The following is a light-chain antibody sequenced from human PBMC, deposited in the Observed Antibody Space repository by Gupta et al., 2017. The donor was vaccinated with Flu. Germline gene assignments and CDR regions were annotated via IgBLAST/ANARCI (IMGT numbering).Light chain of an antibody. CDR2: QDT. Sequence: SSDLTQPPSVSVSPGHTASITCSGDKLGDIYVSWYQQKPGQSPVLVIYQDTQRPSGIPERFSGSNSGNTATLTITGTQAVDEADYYCQAWDSGTCGFGGGTKLTVL. CDR3: QAWDSGTCG. J-gene: IGLJ2*01. CDR1: KLGDIY. V-gene: IGLV3-1*01.